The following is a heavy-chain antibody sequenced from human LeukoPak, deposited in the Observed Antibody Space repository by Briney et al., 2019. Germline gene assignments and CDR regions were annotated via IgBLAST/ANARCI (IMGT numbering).Heavy chain of an antibody. CDR1: GYTFTDYY. Sequence: ASVKVSCKASGYTFTDYYMHWVRQAPGQGLEWMGWIKLNSGGTNYAQKFQGRVTTTSDTSISTAYMELSRLRSDDTAVYYCARGMIRGIIITGFPDYWGQGTLVTVAS. V-gene: IGHV1-2*02. D-gene: IGHD3-10*01. J-gene: IGHJ4*02. CDR2: IKLNSGGT. CDR3: ARGMIRGIIITGFPDY.